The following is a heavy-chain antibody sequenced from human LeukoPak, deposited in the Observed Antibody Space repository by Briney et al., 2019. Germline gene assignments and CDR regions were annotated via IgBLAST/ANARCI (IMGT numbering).Heavy chain of an antibody. Sequence: GGSLRLTCAVSGFTFSSYGKHGLPHPPGRALVGWADIWYYGSNKYYPPSVKRRFTISRDNSKNTLSLQINSLSADDTAVYYCAKEAFPSSGESHFEYSGQGTPVTASS. CDR2: IWYYGSNK. J-gene: IGHJ4*02. D-gene: IGHD3-10*01. CDR3: AKEAFPSSGESHFEY. V-gene: IGHV3-33*06. CDR1: GFTFSSYG.